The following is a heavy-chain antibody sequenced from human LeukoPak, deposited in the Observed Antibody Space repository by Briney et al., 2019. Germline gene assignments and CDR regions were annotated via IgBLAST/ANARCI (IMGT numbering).Heavy chain of an antibody. J-gene: IGHJ4*02. D-gene: IGHD6-6*01. CDR1: GFTFSSYS. CDR2: ISSSSSNI. CDR3: ARGGAARPDY. Sequence: RSGGSLRLSCAASGFTFSSYSMNWVRQAPGKGLEWVSYISSSSSNINYADSVRGRFTISRDNAKNSLYLHMDSLRVEDMAVYYCARGGAARPDYWGQGTLVTVSS. V-gene: IGHV3-21*01.